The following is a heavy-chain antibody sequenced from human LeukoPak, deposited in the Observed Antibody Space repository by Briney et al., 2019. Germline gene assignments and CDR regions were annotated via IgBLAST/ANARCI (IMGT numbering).Heavy chain of an antibody. D-gene: IGHD5-18*01. V-gene: IGHV3-7*01. CDR3: ARCGYSYYYLLADYDYYMDV. CDR2: IKQDGSEK. Sequence: GGSLRLSCAASGFTFSSYWMSWVRQAPGKGLEWVANIKQDGSEKYYVDSVKGRFTISRDNVKNSLYLQMNSLRAEDTAVYYCARCGYSYYYLLADYDYYMDVWGKGTTVTVSS. CDR1: GFTFSSYW. J-gene: IGHJ6*03.